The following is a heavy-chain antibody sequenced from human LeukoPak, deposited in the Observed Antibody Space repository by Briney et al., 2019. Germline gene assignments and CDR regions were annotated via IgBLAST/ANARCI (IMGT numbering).Heavy chain of an antibody. Sequence: LSGGSLRLSCAASGLILSSYVMSWVRQAPGKGLEWVSVIFSVGSTYYADSVKGRFTISRDNSKNTLYLQMNSLRAEDTAVYYCARSRYSYGSGSDFDFWGQGTLVTVSS. J-gene: IGHJ4*02. CDR2: IFSVGST. CDR3: ARSRYSYGSGSDFDF. V-gene: IGHV3-53*01. CDR1: GLILSSYV. D-gene: IGHD3-10*01.